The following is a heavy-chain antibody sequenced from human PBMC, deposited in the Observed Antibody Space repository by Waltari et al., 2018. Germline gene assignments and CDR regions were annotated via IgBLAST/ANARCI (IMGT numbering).Heavy chain of an antibody. Sequence: QVQLQESGPGLVKPSETLSLTCAVSGYSISSGYYWGWIRQPPGKGLEWIGSIYHSGSTYSPPSLKRRVTLSVDTSKNQFARKLSSVTAADTAVYYCARHVRNYYDSSGYYYDYWGQGTLVTVSS. CDR3: ARHVRNYYDSSGYYYDY. V-gene: IGHV4-38-2*01. J-gene: IGHJ4*02. CDR1: GYSISSGYY. D-gene: IGHD3-22*01. CDR2: IYHSGST.